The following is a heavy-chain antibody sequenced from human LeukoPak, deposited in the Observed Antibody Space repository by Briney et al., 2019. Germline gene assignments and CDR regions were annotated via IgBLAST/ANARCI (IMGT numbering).Heavy chain of an antibody. Sequence: GGSLRLSCAASGFTFSSYAMSWVRQAPGKGLEWVSTISGSAITTYYADSVTGRFTISRDNSKNTLYLQMNSLRAEDTAVYYCAKVSTWSKYYFDYWGQGTLVTVSS. D-gene: IGHD6-13*01. CDR3: AKVSTWSKYYFDY. V-gene: IGHV3-23*01. CDR2: ISGSAITT. J-gene: IGHJ4*02. CDR1: GFTFSSYA.